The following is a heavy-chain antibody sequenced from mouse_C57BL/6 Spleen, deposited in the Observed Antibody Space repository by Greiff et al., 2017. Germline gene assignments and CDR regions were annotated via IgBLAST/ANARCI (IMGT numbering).Heavy chain of an antibody. CDR1: GYTFTSYW. D-gene: IGHD4-1*01. Sequence: VQLQQPGAELVRPGSSVKLSCKASGYTFTSYWMHWVKQRPIQGLEWIGNIDPSDSETHYNQKFKDKATLTVDKSSSTAYMQLSSLTSEDSAVYYCARSLGLYYAMDYWGQGTSVTVSS. V-gene: IGHV1-52*01. CDR3: ARSLGLYYAMDY. J-gene: IGHJ4*01. CDR2: IDPSDSET.